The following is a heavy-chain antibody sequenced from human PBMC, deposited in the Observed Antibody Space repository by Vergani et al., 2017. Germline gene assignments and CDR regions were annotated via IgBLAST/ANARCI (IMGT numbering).Heavy chain of an antibody. J-gene: IGHJ5*02. D-gene: IGHD2-21*02. Sequence: QLQLQESGPGLVKPSETLSLTCTVSGGSISSSSYYWGWIRQPPGKGLEWIGRIYTSGSTNYNPSLKSRVTISVDTSKNQFSLKLSSVTAADTAVYYCARGGVTAIFGDWWFDPWGQGTLVTVSS. CDR2: IYTSGST. CDR3: ARGGVTAIFGDWWFDP. V-gene: IGHV4-39*07. CDR1: GGSISSSSYY.